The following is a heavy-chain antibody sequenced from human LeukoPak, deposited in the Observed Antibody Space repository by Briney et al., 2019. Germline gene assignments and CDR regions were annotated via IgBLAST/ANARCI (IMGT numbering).Heavy chain of an antibody. V-gene: IGHV1-69*04. Sequence: SVKVSCKASGGTFSSYAISWVRQAPGQGLEWMGRIIPILGIANYAQKFQGRVTITADKSTSTAYMELSSLRSEDTAVYYCARPSVHYDYVWGSYRPLDYWGQGTLVTVSS. CDR1: GGTFSSYA. CDR3: ARPSVHYDYVWGSYRPLDY. CDR2: IIPILGIA. D-gene: IGHD3-16*02. J-gene: IGHJ4*02.